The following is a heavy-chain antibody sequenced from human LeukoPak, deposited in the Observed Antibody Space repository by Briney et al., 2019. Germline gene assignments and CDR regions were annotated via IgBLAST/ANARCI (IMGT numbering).Heavy chain of an antibody. Sequence: PGGSLRLSCAASGFTFSSHSMNWVRQAPGKGLEWVSYIGTSSSPIYYADSVKGRFTISRDNAKNSLYLQMNSLRAEDTAVYYCARDRYCSSTSCYTGQTDYWGQGTLVTVSS. V-gene: IGHV3-48*04. CDR1: GFTFSSHS. CDR3: ARDRYCSSTSCYTGQTDY. CDR2: IGTSSSPI. D-gene: IGHD2-2*02. J-gene: IGHJ4*02.